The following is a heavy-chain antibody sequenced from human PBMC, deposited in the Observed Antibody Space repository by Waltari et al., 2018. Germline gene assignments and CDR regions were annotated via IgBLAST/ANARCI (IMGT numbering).Heavy chain of an antibody. V-gene: IGHV3-33*01. CDR2: MSSDGIYK. Sequence: QVQLVQSGGGVVQPGRSLRVSCAASGYTFSSTSMHWVRQAPGKGLEWVESMSSDGIYKYYGDSVKGRYTVSRDNSENTLYLQMNSLRAEDTAVYYCARGGGGHLDYWGQGTPVTVSS. CDR3: ARGGGGHLDY. CDR1: GYTFSSTS. J-gene: IGHJ4*02. D-gene: IGHD2-15*01.